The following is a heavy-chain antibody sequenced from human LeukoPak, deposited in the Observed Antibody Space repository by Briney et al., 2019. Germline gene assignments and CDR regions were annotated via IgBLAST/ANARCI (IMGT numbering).Heavy chain of an antibody. CDR2: ITGSGSPI. CDR3: VRDPEALDY. CDR1: GFTFSRYS. Sequence: GGSLRLSCAASGFTFSRYSMNWVRQAPGKGLEWVSYITGSGSPIYYADSVKGRSTISRDNAKNSLYLQMNSLRDEDTAVYYCVRDPEALDYWGQGTLVTVSS. J-gene: IGHJ4*02. V-gene: IGHV3-48*02.